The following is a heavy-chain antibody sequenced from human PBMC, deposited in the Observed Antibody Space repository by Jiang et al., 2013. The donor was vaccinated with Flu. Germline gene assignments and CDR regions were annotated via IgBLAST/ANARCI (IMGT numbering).Heavy chain of an antibody. CDR2: IYHSGST. V-gene: IGHV4-30-2*01. Sequence: SGLVKPSQTLSLTCAVSGGSISSGGYSWSWIRQPPGKGLEWIGYIYHSGSTYYNPSLKSRVTISVDRSKNQFSLKLSSVTAADTAVYYCARDCTNGVCYTGALTNWGQGTLVTVSS. CDR3: ARDCTNGVCYTGALTN. D-gene: IGHD2-8*01. J-gene: IGHJ4*02. CDR1: GGSISSGGYS.